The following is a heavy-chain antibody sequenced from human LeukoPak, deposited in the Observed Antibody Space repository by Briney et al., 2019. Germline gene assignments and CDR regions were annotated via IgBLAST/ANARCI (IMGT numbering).Heavy chain of an antibody. CDR1: GGSISSGDYY. V-gene: IGHV4-30-4*01. J-gene: IGHJ5*02. D-gene: IGHD3-10*01. CDR2: IYYSGST. CDR3: ARGGVWFGEPINWFDP. Sequence: SQTLSLTCTVSGGSISSGDYYWSWIRQPPGKDLEWIGYIYYSGSTYYNPSLKSRVTISVDTSKNQFSLKLSSVTAADTAVYYCARGGVWFGEPINWFDPWGQGTLVTVSS.